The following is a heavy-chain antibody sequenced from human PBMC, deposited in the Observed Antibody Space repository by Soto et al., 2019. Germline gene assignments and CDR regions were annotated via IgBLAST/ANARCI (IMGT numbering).Heavy chain of an antibody. Sequence: KSSETLSLTCTVSGGSIIRGGYYWSWIRQHPGKGLEWIGYIYYSGSTYYNPSLKSRVTISVDTSKNQFSLKLSSVTAADTAVYYCARMYYYGSGSYYNGSYYYGMDVWGQGTTVTVSS. D-gene: IGHD3-10*01. V-gene: IGHV4-31*03. J-gene: IGHJ6*02. CDR1: GGSIIRGGYY. CDR2: IYYSGST. CDR3: ARMYYYGSGSYYNGSYYYGMDV.